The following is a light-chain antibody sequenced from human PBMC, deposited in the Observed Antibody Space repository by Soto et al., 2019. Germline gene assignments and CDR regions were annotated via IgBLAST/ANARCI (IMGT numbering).Light chain of an antibody. CDR3: QQSNDWLPGLT. CDR2: GAS. J-gene: IGKJ4*01. CDR1: QSITNN. Sequence: EIVMTQSPATLSVSPGEGATLSCRASQSITNNLVWYQQKPGQAPRLLIYGASTRATGVPARFSGSGSGTEFTLTINSLQTEDFAVDYCQQSNDWLPGLTFGGGTKVENK. V-gene: IGKV3-15*01.